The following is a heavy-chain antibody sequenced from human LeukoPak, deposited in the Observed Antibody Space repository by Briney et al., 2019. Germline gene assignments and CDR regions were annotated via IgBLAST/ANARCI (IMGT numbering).Heavy chain of an antibody. CDR2: VWHDGSNR. CDR1: GFTFSSYT. Sequence: GTSLRLSCTAPGFTFSSYTIHWIRQAPGKGLEWVALVWHDGSNRYYSEAVKGRFTISRDNSKNTVYLQINSLRAEDTAVYYCARELFGSGSCPDYWGQGTRVTVPS. V-gene: IGHV3-33*01. D-gene: IGHD3-10*01. J-gene: IGHJ4*02. CDR3: ARELFGSGSCPDY.